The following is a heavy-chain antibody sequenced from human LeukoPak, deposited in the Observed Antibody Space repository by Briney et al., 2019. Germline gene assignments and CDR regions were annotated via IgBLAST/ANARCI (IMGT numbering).Heavy chain of an antibody. D-gene: IGHD3-10*01. V-gene: IGHV1-69*06. Sequence: SVKVSCKASGYTFTNYDINWVRQAPGQGLEWMGGIIPIFGTANYAQKFQGRVTITADKSTSTAYMELSSLRSEDTAVYYCARVVWFGELYYYYYMDVWGKGTTVTVSS. CDR1: GYTFTNYD. J-gene: IGHJ6*03. CDR3: ARVVWFGELYYYYYMDV. CDR2: IIPIFGTA.